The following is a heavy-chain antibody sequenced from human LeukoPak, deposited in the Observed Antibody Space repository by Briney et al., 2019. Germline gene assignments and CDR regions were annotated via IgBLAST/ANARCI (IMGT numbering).Heavy chain of an antibody. D-gene: IGHD2-2*01. CDR1: GGSISSSSYY. CDR2: IYTSGST. V-gene: IGHV4-61*02. CDR3: AREVRGEGHDY. Sequence: SETLSLTCTVSGGSISSSSYYWSWIRQPAGKGLEWIGRIYTSGSTNYNPSLKSRVTISVDTSKNQFSLKLSSVTAADTAVYYCAREVRGEGHDYWGQGTLVTVSS. J-gene: IGHJ4*02.